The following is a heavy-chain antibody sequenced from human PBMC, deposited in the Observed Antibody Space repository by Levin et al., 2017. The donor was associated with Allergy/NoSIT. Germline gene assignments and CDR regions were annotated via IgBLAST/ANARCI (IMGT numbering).Heavy chain of an antibody. J-gene: IGHJ5*02. CDR3: ATYAGGRGGSGS. V-gene: IGHV4-61*02. CDR2: IDTGGTA. Sequence: SCSVSGASISSGSYHWSWIRQPAGKGLEWIGRIDTGGTAYNPSLRSRVTISLDTSKNQVSLNLNSVTAADTAVYYCATYAGGRGGSGSWGQGTLVTVSS. D-gene: IGHD6-19*01. CDR1: GASISSGSYH.